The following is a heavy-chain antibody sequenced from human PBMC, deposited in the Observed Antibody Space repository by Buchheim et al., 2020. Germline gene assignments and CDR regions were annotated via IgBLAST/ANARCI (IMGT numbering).Heavy chain of an antibody. V-gene: IGHV3-7*03. D-gene: IGHD1-1*01. CDR2: IKQDGSEK. Sequence: EVQLVESGGGVVQPGKSLRLSCAASGFTFSSYWMSWVRQAPGKGLEWVANIKQDGSEKYYVDSVKGRFTISRDNAKNSLYLQMNSLRAEDTAVYYCARDTYNWNDEDEYYYYYYGMDVWGQGTT. CDR1: GFTFSSYW. CDR3: ARDTYNWNDEDEYYYYYYGMDV. J-gene: IGHJ6*02.